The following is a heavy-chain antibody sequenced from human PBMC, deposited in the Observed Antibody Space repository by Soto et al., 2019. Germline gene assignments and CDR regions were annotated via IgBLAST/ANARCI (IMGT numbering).Heavy chain of an antibody. CDR1: GYTFTSYY. D-gene: IGHD1-26*01. Sequence: ASVKVSCKASGYTFTSYYMHWVRQAPGQGLEWMGIINPSGGSTSYAQKFQGRVTMTRDTSTSTVYMELSSLRSEDTAVYYCARRGYSGYYYYYMDVWGKGTTVNVSS. CDR3: ARRGYSGYYYYYMDV. CDR2: INPSGGST. V-gene: IGHV1-46*03. J-gene: IGHJ6*03.